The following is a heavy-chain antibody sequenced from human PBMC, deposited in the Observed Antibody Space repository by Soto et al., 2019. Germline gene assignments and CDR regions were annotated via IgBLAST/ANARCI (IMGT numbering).Heavy chain of an antibody. CDR1: GFTFSSYA. V-gene: IGHV3-23*01. D-gene: IGHD6-6*01. CDR2: ISGSGGST. Sequence: EVQLLESGGGLVQPGGSLRLSCAASGFTFSSYAMSWVRQAPGKGLEWVSAISGSGGSTYYADSVKGRFTISRDNSKNTLYLQMNSLRAEDTAVYYCAKTRSPYSSSLGAFDIWGQLTMVTVSS. CDR3: AKTRSPYSSSLGAFDI. J-gene: IGHJ3*02.